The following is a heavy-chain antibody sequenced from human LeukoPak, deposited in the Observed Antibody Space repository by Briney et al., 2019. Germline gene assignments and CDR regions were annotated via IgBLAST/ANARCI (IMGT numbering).Heavy chain of an antibody. Sequence: GGSLRLSCAASGFTFSSYWMHWVRQAPGKGLVWVSRINRDGSSANYADSVKGRFTISRDNAKNTLYLQMNSLRAEDTAVYYCAKACDGSCYHDFDYWGQGTLVTVSS. J-gene: IGHJ4*02. CDR3: AKACDGSCYHDFDY. CDR2: INRDGSSA. CDR1: GFTFSSYW. D-gene: IGHD2-15*01. V-gene: IGHV3-74*01.